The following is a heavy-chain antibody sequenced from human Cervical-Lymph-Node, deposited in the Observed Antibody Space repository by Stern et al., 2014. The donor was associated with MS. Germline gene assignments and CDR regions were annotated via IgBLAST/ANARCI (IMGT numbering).Heavy chain of an antibody. Sequence: VQLEESGPGLVKPSETLSLTCTVSGGSITSSSYYWGWIRQPPGRGLEYIGTVYYTGSTFYDPSLKSRVTISADTSKNQVALKLPSVTAADTAVYYCVRPDIMGTIWNWGQGTLVTVSS. J-gene: IGHJ4*02. D-gene: IGHD1-26*01. CDR1: GGSITSSSYY. CDR3: VRPDIMGTIWN. CDR2: VYYTGST. V-gene: IGHV4-39*01.